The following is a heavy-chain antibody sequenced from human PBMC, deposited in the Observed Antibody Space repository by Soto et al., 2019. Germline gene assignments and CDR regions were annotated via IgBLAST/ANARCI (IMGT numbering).Heavy chain of an antibody. D-gene: IGHD3-22*01. CDR2: IYYSGSA. Sequence: ETLSLTCTVSGGSISSSSYYWGWIRQPPGKGLEWIGSIYYSGSAYYNPSLKSRVTISVDTSKNQFSLKLSSVTAADTAVYYCATGRPPMIKYWGQGTLVTVSS. J-gene: IGHJ4*01. CDR1: GGSISSSSYY. V-gene: IGHV4-39*01. CDR3: ATGRPPMIKY.